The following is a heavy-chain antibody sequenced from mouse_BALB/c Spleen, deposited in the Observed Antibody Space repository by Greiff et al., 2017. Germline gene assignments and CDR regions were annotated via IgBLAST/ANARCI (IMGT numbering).Heavy chain of an antibody. D-gene: IGHD2-4*01. Sequence: VKLMESGAELVRPGSSVKISCKASGYAFSSYWMNWVKQRPGQGLEWIGQIYPGDGDTNYNGKFKGKATLTADKSSSTAYMQLSSLTSEDSAVYFCARWEGITTTDYYAMDYWGQGTSVTVSS. CDR2: IYPGDGDT. CDR3: ARWEGITTTDYYAMDY. J-gene: IGHJ4*01. CDR1: GYAFSSYW. V-gene: IGHV1-80*01.